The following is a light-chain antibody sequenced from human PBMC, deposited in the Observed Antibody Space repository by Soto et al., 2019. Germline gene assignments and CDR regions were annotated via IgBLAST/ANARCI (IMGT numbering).Light chain of an antibody. V-gene: IGKV1-39*01. CDR3: QQSSSFPWT. J-gene: IGKJ1*01. CDR1: QRISTY. Sequence: DIPMTQSPSSLSASVGDRVTITCRASQRISTYLNWYQQKPGKAPKLLIYGASSLQSGVPSRFSGSGSGTGFTLTINSLQPEDFATYYCQQSSSFPWTFGQGTKVEIK. CDR2: GAS.